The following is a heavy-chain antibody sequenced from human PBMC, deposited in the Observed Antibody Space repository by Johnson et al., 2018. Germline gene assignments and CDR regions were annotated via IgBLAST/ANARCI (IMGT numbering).Heavy chain of an antibody. D-gene: IGHD3-22*01. V-gene: IGHV3-20*04. Sequence: VQLVESGGGVARPGGSLGLSCAASGFTFGGYGMSWVRQAPGKGLEWFSGSNGNGGSTGYADSVKGRFTSSRDNSKNTLYLQMNSLRAEDTAVYYCARDESSGYYGYFQHWGQGTLVTVSS. J-gene: IGHJ1*01. CDR1: GFTFGGYG. CDR2: SNGNGGST. CDR3: ARDESSGYYGYFQH.